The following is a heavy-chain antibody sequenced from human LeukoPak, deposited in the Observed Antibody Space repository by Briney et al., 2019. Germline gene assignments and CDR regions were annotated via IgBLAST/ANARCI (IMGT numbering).Heavy chain of an antibody. CDR1: GGPFSTYG. CDR2: IIPIFTIV. J-gene: IGHJ5*02. V-gene: IGHV1-69*04. CDR3: ARDGDVVVVPAAADWFDP. Sequence: SVKVSCKASGGPFSTYGFNWVRQAPGQGLEWMGRIIPIFTIVNSAQTFQGRLTITADKSTSTVYMELNSLTSEDTAVYYCARDGDVVVVPAAADWFDPWGRGTLVTVSS. D-gene: IGHD2-15*01.